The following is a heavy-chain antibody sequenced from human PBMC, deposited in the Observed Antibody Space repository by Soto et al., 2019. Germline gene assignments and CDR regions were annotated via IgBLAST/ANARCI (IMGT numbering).Heavy chain of an antibody. V-gene: IGHV5-51*01. J-gene: IGHJ6*02. CDR1: GYTFTDYW. D-gene: IGHD2-2*01. CDR2: IYPGDSDT. Sequence: GESLKISCKGSGYTFTDYWIGWVRQLPGKGLEWMGIIYPGDSDTRYSPSFQGHVTITVDKSTSTAYLQWNTLKASDTAMYYCARHISSFRYYYYAMDVWGQGTTVTVSS. CDR3: ARHISSFRYYYYAMDV.